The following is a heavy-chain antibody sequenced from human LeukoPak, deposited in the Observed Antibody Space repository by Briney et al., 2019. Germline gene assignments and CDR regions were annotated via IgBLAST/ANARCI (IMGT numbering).Heavy chain of an antibody. CDR2: IYYSGST. CDR1: SGSISSSSYY. J-gene: IGHJ4*02. Sequence: PSETLSLTCTVSSGSISSSSYYWGWIRQPPGKGLEWIGSIYYSGSTYYNPSLKSRVTISVDTSKIQFSLNLSSVTAADTAVYYCARHLSGVTGYTYGRGIDYWGQGSLVTVSS. D-gene: IGHD5-18*01. CDR3: ARHLSGVTGYTYGRGIDY. V-gene: IGHV4-39*01.